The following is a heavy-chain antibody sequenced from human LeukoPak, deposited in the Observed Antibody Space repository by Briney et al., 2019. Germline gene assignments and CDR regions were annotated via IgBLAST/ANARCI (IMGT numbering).Heavy chain of an antibody. CDR1: GGSISSSY. CDR2: IYYSGST. D-gene: IGHD6-19*01. V-gene: IGHV4-59*01. Sequence: SETLSLTCTVSGGSISSSYWSWIRQPPGKGLEWIGYIYYSGSTNYNPSLKSRVTISVDTSKNQFSLKLSSVTAADTAVYYCASFPFSSGWPYAFDLWGQGTMVTVSS. J-gene: IGHJ3*01. CDR3: ASFPFSSGWPYAFDL.